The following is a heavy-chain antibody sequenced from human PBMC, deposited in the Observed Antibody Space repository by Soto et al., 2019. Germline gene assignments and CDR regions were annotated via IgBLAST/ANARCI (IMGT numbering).Heavy chain of an antibody. CDR2: VIPTLATA. V-gene: IGHV1-69*01. CDR1: GGPFNNHA. D-gene: IGHD4-17*01. J-gene: IGHJ3*02. CDR3: ASDYGEIEAFDI. Sequence: QVQLVQSGAEVKKPGSSVKVSCKTSGGPFNNHAINWVRQAPGQGLEWVGLVIPTLATADYAQKFQGRVIMTADEVTNTAYMELSSLRSDDTGVYYCASDYGEIEAFDIWGQGTLVTVSS.